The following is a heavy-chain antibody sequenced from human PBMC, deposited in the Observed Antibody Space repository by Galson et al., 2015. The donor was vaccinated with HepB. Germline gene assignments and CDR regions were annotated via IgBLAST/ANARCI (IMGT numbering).Heavy chain of an antibody. Sequence: PGKGLEWIGYVHDGGATRYNPSRTSFNPSLRGRVTISIDTSRNQFSLKLESVTAADTALYYCAGARPMVEVPANMYYFYFGLDVWGQGATVTVSS. V-gene: IGHV4-59*01. CDR2: VHDGGATRYNPSRT. J-gene: IGHJ6*02. CDR3: AGARPMVEVPANMYYFYFGLDV. D-gene: IGHD2-2*01.